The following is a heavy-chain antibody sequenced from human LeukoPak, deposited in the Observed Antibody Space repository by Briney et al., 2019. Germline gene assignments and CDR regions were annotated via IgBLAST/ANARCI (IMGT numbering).Heavy chain of an antibody. D-gene: IGHD3-10*01. CDR3: ARDYSGSLDY. Sequence: TETLSLTCTVSGGSLSSAHGWSWIRQPPGKGLEWIGYSQNSGCTNCNPSLKSRVTISVDTSKNQFSLKLSSVTAADTAVYYCARDYSGSLDYWGQGTLVTVSS. CDR1: GGSLSSAHG. V-gene: IGHV4-61*01. CDR2: SQNSGCT. J-gene: IGHJ4*02.